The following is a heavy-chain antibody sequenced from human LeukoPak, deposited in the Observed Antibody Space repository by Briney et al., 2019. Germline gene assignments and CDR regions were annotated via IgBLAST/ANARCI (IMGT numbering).Heavy chain of an antibody. D-gene: IGHD3-22*01. CDR3: ARLPTMIVVVATDAFDI. CDR2: IYYSGST. CDR1: GGSISSSSYY. Sequence: PETLSLTCTVSGGSISSSSYYWGWIRQPPGKGLEWIGSIYYSGSTYYNPSLKSRVTISVDTSKNQFSLKLSSVTAADTAVYYCARLPTMIVVVATDAFDIWGQGTMVTVSS. V-gene: IGHV4-39*01. J-gene: IGHJ3*02.